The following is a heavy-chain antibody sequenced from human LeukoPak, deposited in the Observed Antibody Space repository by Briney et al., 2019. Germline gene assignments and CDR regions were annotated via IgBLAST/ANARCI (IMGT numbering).Heavy chain of an antibody. J-gene: IGHJ4*02. CDR2: ISDSGGSI. V-gene: IGHV3-23*01. CDR3: AKDHYSDTSGYLYGLDY. CDR1: GFTFSSYA. Sequence: GGSLRLSCAASGFTFSSYAMSWVRQAPGKGLEWVSVISDSGGSIFYADSVKGRFTISRDNSKNTLYLQMNSLRAEDTAVYYCAKDHYSDTSGYLYGLDYWGQGTLVTVSS. D-gene: IGHD3-22*01.